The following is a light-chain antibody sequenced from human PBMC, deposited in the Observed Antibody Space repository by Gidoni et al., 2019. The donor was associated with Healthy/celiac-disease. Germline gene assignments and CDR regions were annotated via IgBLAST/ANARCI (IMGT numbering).Light chain of an antibody. J-gene: IGLJ3*02. CDR3: QSADRSGTYWV. CDR2: KDR. Sequence: SYELTQPPSVSVSPGQTATITCSGDALPKHYAYWYQQKPGQAPVLVIYKDRERPSGIPERFSGSSSGTTVTLTISGVQAEDEADYYCQSADRSGTYWVFGGGTKLTVL. V-gene: IGLV3-25*03. CDR1: ALPKHY.